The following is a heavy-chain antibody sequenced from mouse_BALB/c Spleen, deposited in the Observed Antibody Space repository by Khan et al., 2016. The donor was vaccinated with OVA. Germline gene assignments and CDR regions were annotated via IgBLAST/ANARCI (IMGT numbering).Heavy chain of an antibody. D-gene: IGHD2-4*01. CDR3: AKITRPYDRMDY. CDR1: GYTFTDHS. J-gene: IGHJ4*01. CDR2: INTETGEP. V-gene: IGHV9-2-1*01. Sequence: QIQLVQSGPELKKPGETVKISCKASGYTFTDHSMHWVMQAPGKGLKWMGWINTETGEPTYADDFKGRFAFSLETSASTAYLQLNNLNTEDTSTYFGAKITRPYDRMDYWGQGTSGIVSA.